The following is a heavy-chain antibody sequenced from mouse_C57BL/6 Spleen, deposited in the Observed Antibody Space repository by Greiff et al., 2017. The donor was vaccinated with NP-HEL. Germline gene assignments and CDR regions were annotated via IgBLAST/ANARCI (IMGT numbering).Heavy chain of an antibody. D-gene: IGHD2-3*01. J-gene: IGHJ4*01. CDR1: GYTFTDYY. CDR2: INPNNGGT. Sequence: EVQLQQSGPELVKPGASVKISCKASGYTFTDYYMNWVKQSHGKSLEWIGDINPNNGGTSYNQKFKGKATLTVDKSSSTAYMELRSLTSEDSAVYYCASPFYDGRGAMDYWGQGTSVTVSS. CDR3: ASPFYDGRGAMDY. V-gene: IGHV1-26*01.